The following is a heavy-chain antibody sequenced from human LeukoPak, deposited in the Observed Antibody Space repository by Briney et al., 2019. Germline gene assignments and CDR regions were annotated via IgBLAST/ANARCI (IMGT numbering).Heavy chain of an antibody. CDR1: GFTFRIYA. J-gene: IGHJ4*02. CDR2: ISDSGDST. D-gene: IGHD7-27*01. CDR3: AKGDWGDY. Sequence: PGGSLRPSCAASGFTFRIYAMNWVRQAPGKGLEWVSGISDSGDSTYYADSVKGRFTISKDNSNNTLYLQMNSLRADDTAVYYCAKGDWGDYWGQGTLVTVSS. V-gene: IGHV3-23*01.